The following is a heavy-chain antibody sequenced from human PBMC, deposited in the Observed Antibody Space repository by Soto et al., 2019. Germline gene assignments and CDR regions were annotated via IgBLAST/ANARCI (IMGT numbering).Heavy chain of an antibody. CDR3: ANWSPYIAVAGTSYFQH. V-gene: IGHV3-23*01. CDR2: ISGSGGST. Sequence: PGGSLRLSCAASGFTFSSYAMSWVRQAPGKGLEWVSAISGSGGSTYYADSVKGRFTISRDNSKNTLYLQMNSLRAEDTAVYYCANWSPYIAVAGTSYFQHWGQGTLVTVSS. CDR1: GFTFSSYA. D-gene: IGHD6-19*01. J-gene: IGHJ1*01.